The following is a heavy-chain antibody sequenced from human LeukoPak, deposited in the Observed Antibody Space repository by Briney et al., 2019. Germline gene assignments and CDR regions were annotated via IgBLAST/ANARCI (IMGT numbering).Heavy chain of an antibody. CDR2: INPNSGGT. CDR1: GYTFAGYY. CDR3: ARASIAARRYDY. D-gene: IGHD6-6*01. J-gene: IGHJ4*02. Sequence: ASVKVSCKASGYTFAGYYMHWVRQAPGQGLEWMGWINPNSGGTNYAQKFQGRVTMTRDTSISTAYMELSGLRSDDTAVYYCARASIAARRYDYWGQGTLVTVSS. V-gene: IGHV1-2*02.